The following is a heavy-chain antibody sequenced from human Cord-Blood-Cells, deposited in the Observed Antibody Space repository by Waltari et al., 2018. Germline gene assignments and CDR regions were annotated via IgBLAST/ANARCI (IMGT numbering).Heavy chain of an antibody. V-gene: IGHV3-23*01. CDR3: AKNARGRGYSGYDGAFDI. J-gene: IGHJ3*02. D-gene: IGHD5-12*01. CDR2: ISGSGGST. Sequence: EVQLLESGGGLVQPGGSLRLSCAASGFTFSSYAMSWVRQAPGKGLEGVVAISGSGGSTYYADSVKGRFTISRDNSKNTLYLQMNSLRAEDTAVYYCAKNARGRGYSGYDGAFDIWGQGTMVTVSS. CDR1: GFTFSSYA.